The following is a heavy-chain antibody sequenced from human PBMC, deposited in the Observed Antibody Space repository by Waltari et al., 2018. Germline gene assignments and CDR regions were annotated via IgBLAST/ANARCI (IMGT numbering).Heavy chain of an antibody. CDR3: ARGVVPAAMPLEYYYYGMDV. CDR2: ISYDGSNK. J-gene: IGHJ6*02. V-gene: IGHV3-30-3*01. CDR1: GFTFSSYS. Sequence: QVQLVESGGGVVQPGRSLSLSCAAPGFTFSSYSMPWVPQAPGKGREWVAVISYDGSNKYYADSVKGRFTISRDNSKNTLYLQMNSLRAEDTAVYYCARGVVPAAMPLEYYYYGMDVWGQGTTVTVSS. D-gene: IGHD2-2*01.